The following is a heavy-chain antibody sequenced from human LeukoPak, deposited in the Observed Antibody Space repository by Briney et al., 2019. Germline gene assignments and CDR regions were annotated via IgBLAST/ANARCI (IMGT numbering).Heavy chain of an antibody. J-gene: IGHJ4*02. Sequence: SETLSLTCDVYGGSCDDYCCSWIRQPPGKGLEWIGEIHPSEGFYYNSSLMSRVTISIDTSKSHFSLRLASVTAADTAFYYCARGRDRSKAGDHWGQGSLVTVSS. CDR1: GGSCDDYC. V-gene: IGHV4-34*01. CDR2: IHPSEGF. CDR3: ARGRDRSKAGDH. D-gene: IGHD5-24*01.